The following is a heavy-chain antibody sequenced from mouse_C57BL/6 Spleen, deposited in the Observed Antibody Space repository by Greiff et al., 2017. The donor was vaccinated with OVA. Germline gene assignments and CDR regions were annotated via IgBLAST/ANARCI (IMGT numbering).Heavy chain of an antibody. CDR1: GFTFSSYA. D-gene: IGHD2-3*01. V-gene: IGHV5-9-1*02. CDR3: TRVYDGYYYYYAMDY. Sequence: VQLKESGAGLVKPGGSLKLSCAASGFTFSSYAMSWVRQTPEKRLEWVAYISSGGDYIYYADTVKGRFTISRDNARNTLYLQMSSLKSEDTAMYYCTRVYDGYYYYYAMDYWGQGTSVTVSS. J-gene: IGHJ4*01. CDR2: ISSGGDYI.